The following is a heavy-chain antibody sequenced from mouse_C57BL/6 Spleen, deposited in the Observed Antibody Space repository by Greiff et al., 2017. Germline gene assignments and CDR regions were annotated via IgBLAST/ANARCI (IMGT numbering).Heavy chain of an antibody. J-gene: IGHJ2*01. D-gene: IGHD1-1*02. CDR2: IDPSDSYT. V-gene: IGHV1-59*01. Sequence: VQLQQPGAELVRPGTSVKLSCKASGYTFTSYWMHWVKQRPGQGLEWIGVIDPSDSYTNYNQKFKGKATLTVDTSSSTAYMKLGSLTSEDSAVYYCGSGGSYHDYWGQGTTLTVSS. CDR3: GSGGSYHDY. CDR1: GYTFTSYW.